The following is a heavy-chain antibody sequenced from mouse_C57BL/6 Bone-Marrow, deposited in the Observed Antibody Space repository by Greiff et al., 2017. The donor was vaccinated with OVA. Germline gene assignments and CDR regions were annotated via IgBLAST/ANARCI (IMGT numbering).Heavy chain of an antibody. J-gene: IGHJ4*01. CDR3: ARWGWLGAMDY. CDR2: IYPSDSET. Sequence: QVQLQQPGAELVRPGSSVKLSCKASGYTFTSYWMDWVKQRPGQGLEWIGNIYPSDSETHYNQKFKDKATLTVDKSSSTAYMQLSSLTSEDSAVYYFARWGWLGAMDYWGQGTSVTVSS. CDR1: GYTFTSYW. V-gene: IGHV1-61*01. D-gene: IGHD2-3*01.